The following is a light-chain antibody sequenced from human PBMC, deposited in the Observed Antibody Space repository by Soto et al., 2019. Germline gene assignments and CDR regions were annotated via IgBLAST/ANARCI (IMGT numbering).Light chain of an antibody. J-gene: IGKJ1*01. CDR1: QSVSSSY. V-gene: IGKV3-20*01. CDR2: GTS. CDR3: QQYGSSAWT. Sequence: EIVLTQSPGTLSLSQGERATLSCRASQSVSSSYLAWYQQKPGQAPRLLIYGTSSRATAIPDRFSGSGSGTDFTLTISILEPEDFAVYYCQQYGSSAWTFGQGTKVEIK.